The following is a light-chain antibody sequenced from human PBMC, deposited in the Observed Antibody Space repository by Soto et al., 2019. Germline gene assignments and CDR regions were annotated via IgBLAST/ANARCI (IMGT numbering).Light chain of an antibody. CDR2: GAS. Sequence: EIVLTQSPATLSLSPGERATLSCRASQSVSSYLAWYQQKPGQAPRLLIYGASNRATGIPGRFSASGSGTDFTLTITPLEPEDFAVYFCQQYANSPITFGQGTRLEI. V-gene: IGKV3-11*01. CDR1: QSVSSY. J-gene: IGKJ5*01. CDR3: QQYANSPIT.